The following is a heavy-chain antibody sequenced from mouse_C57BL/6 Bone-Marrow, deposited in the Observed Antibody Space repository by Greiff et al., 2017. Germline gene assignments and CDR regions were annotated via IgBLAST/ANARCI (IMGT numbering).Heavy chain of an antibody. CDR2: IDPETGGT. CDR1: GYTFTDYE. CDR3: TRRDYSNCFDY. V-gene: IGHV1-15*01. D-gene: IGHD2-5*01. J-gene: IGHJ2*01. Sequence: QVQLQQSGAELVRPGASVTLSCKASGYTFTDYEMHWVKQTPVHGLEWIGAIDPETGGTAYNQKFKGKAILTADKSSSTAYMELRSLTSEDSAVYYCTRRDYSNCFDYWGQGTTLTVSS.